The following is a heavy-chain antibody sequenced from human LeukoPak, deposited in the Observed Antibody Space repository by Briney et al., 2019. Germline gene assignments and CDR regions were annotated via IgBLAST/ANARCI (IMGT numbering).Heavy chain of an antibody. CDR2: ISGSGGST. Sequence: GGSLRLSCAASGFTFSSYAMSWVRQAPGKGLEWVSAISGSGGSTYYADSVKGRFTISRDNSKNTLYLQMNSLRADDTAIYYCAKVAYSGYDQSNYYYYGMDVWGQGTTVTVSS. CDR1: GFTFSSYA. V-gene: IGHV3-23*01. CDR3: AKVAYSGYDQSNYYYYGMDV. D-gene: IGHD5-12*01. J-gene: IGHJ6*02.